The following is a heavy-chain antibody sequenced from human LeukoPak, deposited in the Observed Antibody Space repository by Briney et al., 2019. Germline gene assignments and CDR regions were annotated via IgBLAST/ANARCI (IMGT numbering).Heavy chain of an antibody. CDR2: IFRSGSS. J-gene: IGHJ4*02. Sequence: SETLSLTCTVSGGSISSYFWSWVRQPPGKGLEWIGYIFRSGSSNYNPSLKSRITISVDTSKNQFSLKLSSVTAADTAVYFCARLNILTGSYFDYWGQGTLV. CDR3: ARLNILTGSYFDY. CDR1: GGSISSYF. D-gene: IGHD3-9*01. V-gene: IGHV4-4*09.